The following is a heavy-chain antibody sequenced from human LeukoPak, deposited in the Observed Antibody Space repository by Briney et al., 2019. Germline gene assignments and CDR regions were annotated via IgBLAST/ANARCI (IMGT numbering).Heavy chain of an antibody. D-gene: IGHD2-21*02. CDR1: AYSISSGYY. CDR3: ATNVTYSFDN. CDR2: IHHGGST. V-gene: IGHV4-38-2*01. Sequence: KSSETLSLTCAVSAYSISSGYYWGWIRQPPGEGLEWIGSIHHGGSTYYNPSLKSRITISIDRSKNQFSLKLNSVTAADSAVYYCATNVTYSFDNWGQGTLVTVSS. J-gene: IGHJ4*02.